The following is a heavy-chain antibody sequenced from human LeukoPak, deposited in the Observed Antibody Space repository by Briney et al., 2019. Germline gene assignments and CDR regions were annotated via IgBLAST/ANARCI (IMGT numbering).Heavy chain of an antibody. Sequence: GGSLRLSCAASGFSFSTYDMHWVRQAPGQGPDWVSFIRPDGGIKYYADSVKGRFTISRDNSKNTLYLQMNSVRDEDTSVYYCATEKVRTGSAFDFWGQGTMVIVSS. CDR1: GFSFSTYD. J-gene: IGHJ3*01. V-gene: IGHV3-30*02. CDR3: ATEKVRTGSAFDF. CDR2: IRPDGGIK. D-gene: IGHD4-17*01.